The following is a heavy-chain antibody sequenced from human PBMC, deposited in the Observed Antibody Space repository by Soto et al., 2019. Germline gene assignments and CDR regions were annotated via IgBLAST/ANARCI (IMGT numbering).Heavy chain of an antibody. CDR1: GGTFSSYA. D-gene: IGHD2-8*02. V-gene: IGHV1-69*13. CDR2: IIPILGTA. CDR3: AGIPGGLRGGGDY. Sequence: GASVKVSCKASGGTFSSYAISWVRQAPGQGLEWMGGIIPILGTANYAQKFQGRVTITADESTSTAYMELRSLRSDDTAVYYCAGIPGGLRGGGDYWGQGTLVTISS. J-gene: IGHJ4*02.